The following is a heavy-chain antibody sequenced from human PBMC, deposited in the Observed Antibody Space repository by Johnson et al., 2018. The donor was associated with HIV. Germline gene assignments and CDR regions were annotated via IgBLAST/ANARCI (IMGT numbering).Heavy chain of an antibody. CDR3: ARAGRYSSSWYGGAFDI. CDR2: INWNGGGA. CDR1: GFTFDYYG. D-gene: IGHD6-13*01. V-gene: IGHV3-20*04. J-gene: IGHJ3*02. Sequence: VQLVESGGGVVQPGRSLRLSCAASGFTFDYYGMSWVRQAPGRGLEWVSGINWNGGGAGYADSVRGRFTIARDNAKNSLYLQMNSRRAEDTAVYYCARAGRYSSSWYGGAFDIWGQGTMVTVSS.